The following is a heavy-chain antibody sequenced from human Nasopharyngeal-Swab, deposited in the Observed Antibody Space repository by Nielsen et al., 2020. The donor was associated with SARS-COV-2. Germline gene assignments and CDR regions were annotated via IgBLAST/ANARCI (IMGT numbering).Heavy chain of an antibody. D-gene: IGHD6-19*01. CDR1: GGSISSSNYY. CDR3: ARHGIAVAGTDFDY. Sequence: SETLSLTCTVSGGSISSSNYYWSWIRQPPGKGLEWIGYIYYSGSTNYNPSLKSRVTISVDTSKNQFSLKLSSVTAADTAVYYCARHGIAVAGTDFDYWGQGTLVTVSS. J-gene: IGHJ4*02. V-gene: IGHV4-61*05. CDR2: IYYSGST.